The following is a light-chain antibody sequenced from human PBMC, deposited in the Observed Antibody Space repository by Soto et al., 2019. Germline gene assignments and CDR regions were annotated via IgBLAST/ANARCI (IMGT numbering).Light chain of an antibody. CDR1: QGISSW. Sequence: EILVNHYRSAVCRGGRERGTSSCRASQGISSWLACYQHKTGKAPKLLIYAASSLQTGVPSRFSGSGSGTDSTLTISSLQPEDSATYYSRQRHRPSWTSAQGTKVDIK. CDR3: RQRHRPSWT. CDR2: AAS. V-gene: IGKV1-12*01. J-gene: IGKJ1*01.